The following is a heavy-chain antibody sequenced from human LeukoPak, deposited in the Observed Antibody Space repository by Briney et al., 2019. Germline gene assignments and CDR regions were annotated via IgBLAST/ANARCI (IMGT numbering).Heavy chain of an antibody. Sequence: ASVKVSCKASGYTFTSYAMHWVRQAPGQRLEWMGWINAGNGNTKYSQKFQGRVTITRDTSASTAYMELSSLGSEDTAVYYCARGLLYSSSSHPIDYWGQGTLVTVSS. J-gene: IGHJ4*02. CDR3: ARGLLYSSSSHPIDY. D-gene: IGHD6-6*01. V-gene: IGHV1-3*01. CDR1: GYTFTSYA. CDR2: INAGNGNT.